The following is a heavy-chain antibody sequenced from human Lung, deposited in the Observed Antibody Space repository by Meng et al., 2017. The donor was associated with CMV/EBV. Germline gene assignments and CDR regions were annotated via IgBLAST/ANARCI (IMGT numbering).Heavy chain of an antibody. CDR2: ISPNNGAT. CDR3: ASKMYYDFWSAYRGTEGVDPFNI. V-gene: IGHV1-2*02. D-gene: IGHD3-3*01. CDR1: GYTFTDYR. Sequence: SVXVSXXASGYTFTDYRMHWVRQAPGQGLEWMGWISPNNGATNYAQRFQGRVTMTRDTSISTAYMELNRLTYDDTAMYYCASKMYYDFWSAYRGTEGVDPFNIWGQGXLVTVSS. J-gene: IGHJ3*02.